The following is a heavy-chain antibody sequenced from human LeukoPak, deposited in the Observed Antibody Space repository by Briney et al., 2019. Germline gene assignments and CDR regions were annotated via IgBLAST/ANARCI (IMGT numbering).Heavy chain of an antibody. CDR2: IWYDGSNK. D-gene: IGHD3-22*01. V-gene: IGHV3-33*01. CDR1: GFSFSSYG. CDR3: ARDRGPVSNYYDSSGYEGTFDY. J-gene: IGHJ4*02. Sequence: PGGSLRLSCAASGFSFSSYGMHWVRQAPGKGLEWVAVIWYDGSNKYYADSVKARFTISRDNSKNTLYLQMNSLRAEDTAVYYCARDRGPVSNYYDSSGYEGTFDYWGQGTLVTVSS.